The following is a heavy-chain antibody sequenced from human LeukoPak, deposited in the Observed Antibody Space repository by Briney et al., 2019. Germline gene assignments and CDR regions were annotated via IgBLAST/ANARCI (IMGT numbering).Heavy chain of an antibody. Sequence: GGSLRLSCAASGFTFSSYEMNWVRQAPGKGLEWVSYISSSGSTIYYADSVKGRFTISRDNAKNSLYLQMNRLRAEDTAVYYCARDDSSFGTSFDIWGQGTMVTVSS. D-gene: IGHD3-22*01. CDR3: ARDDSSFGTSFDI. CDR2: ISSSGSTI. V-gene: IGHV3-48*03. J-gene: IGHJ3*02. CDR1: GFTFSSYE.